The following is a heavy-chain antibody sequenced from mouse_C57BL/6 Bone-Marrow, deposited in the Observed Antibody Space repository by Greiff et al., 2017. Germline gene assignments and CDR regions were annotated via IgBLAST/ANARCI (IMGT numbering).Heavy chain of an antibody. CDR1: GYTFTSYW. J-gene: IGHJ4*01. D-gene: IGHD3-2*02. V-gene: IGHV1-7*01. Sequence: QLKQSGAELAKPGASVKLSCKASGYTFTSYWMHWVKQRPGQGLEWIGYINPSSGYTKYNQKFKDKATLTADKSSSTAYMQLSSLTYEDSAVYYCAKQLRPLYYAMDYWGQGASVTVSS. CDR2: INPSSGYT. CDR3: AKQLRPLYYAMDY.